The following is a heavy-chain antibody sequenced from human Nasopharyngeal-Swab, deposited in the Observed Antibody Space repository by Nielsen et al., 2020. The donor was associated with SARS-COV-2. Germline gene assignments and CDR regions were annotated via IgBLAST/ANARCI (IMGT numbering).Heavy chain of an antibody. J-gene: IGHJ6*03. Sequence: ASVNVSCKASGFTFSHYFMHWVRQAPGQGLEWMGVITPSGGSTSYAQKFQGRVTMTRDTSTSTVYMELSSLRSEDTAVYYCASENVDPYYMDVWGKGTTVTVSS. CDR3: ASENVDPYYMDV. D-gene: IGHD5-12*01. CDR1: GFTFSHYF. V-gene: IGHV1-46*01. CDR2: ITPSGGST.